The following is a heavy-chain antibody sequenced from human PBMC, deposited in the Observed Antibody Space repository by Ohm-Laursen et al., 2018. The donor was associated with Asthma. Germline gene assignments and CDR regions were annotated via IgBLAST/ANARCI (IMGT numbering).Heavy chain of an antibody. CDR1: GGTFTNYV. J-gene: IGHJ6*02. CDR2: INSVYGTT. CDR3: ARERSASDSSGYYLVGSYGMDV. V-gene: IGHV1-69*13. Sequence: SVKVSCKSSGGTFTNYVIGWVRQAPGQGLEWMGGINSVYGTTDYAQKFQGRLTITADESTTTVYMELNSLRSEDTAVYYCARERSASDSSGYYLVGSYGMDVWGQGTTVTVSS. D-gene: IGHD3-22*01.